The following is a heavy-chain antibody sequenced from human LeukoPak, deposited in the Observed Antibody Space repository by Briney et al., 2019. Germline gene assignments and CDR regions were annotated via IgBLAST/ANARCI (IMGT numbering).Heavy chain of an antibody. CDR3: VKSYYCDSSGNYWEYFQH. J-gene: IGHJ1*01. D-gene: IGHD3-22*01. CDR1: GFTFSSYA. V-gene: IGHV3-30-3*02. Sequence: SGGSLRLSCAASGFTFSSYAMHWVRQAPGKGLEWVAVISYDGSNKYYADSVKGRFTISRDNSKNTLYLQMNSLRAEDTAIYHCVKSYYCDSSGNYWEYFQHWGQGTLVTVSS. CDR2: ISYDGSNK.